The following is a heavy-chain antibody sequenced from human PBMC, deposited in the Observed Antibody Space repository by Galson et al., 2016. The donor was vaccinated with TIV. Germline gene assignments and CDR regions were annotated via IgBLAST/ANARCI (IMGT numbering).Heavy chain of an antibody. CDR2: IIPIIGII. J-gene: IGHJ4*02. V-gene: IGHV1-69*04. Sequence: SVKVSCKASGGTFIRYAITWVRQAPGQGLEWMGRIIPIIGIINYAQNFQGRVTINADQFTSTVYMELSSLRSEDTAVYYCARPRGDGNCFTLSSTGPDSWGQGTLVTVSS. CDR3: ARPRGDGNCFTLSSTGPDS. CDR1: GGTFIRYA. D-gene: IGHD4-23*01.